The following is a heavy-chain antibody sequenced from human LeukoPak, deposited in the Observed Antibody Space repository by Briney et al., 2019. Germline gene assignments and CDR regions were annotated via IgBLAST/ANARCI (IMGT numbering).Heavy chain of an antibody. CDR1: GGSISSYY. Sequence: SETLSLTCTVSGGSISSYYWSWIRQPPGKGLEWIGYIYYSGSTSYNPSLKSRVTISVDTSKNQFSLKLSSVTAADTAVYYCARGRREGGKVGATSRFDYWGQGTLVTVSS. V-gene: IGHV4-59*12. J-gene: IGHJ4*02. CDR3: ARGRREGGKVGATSRFDY. CDR2: IYYSGST. D-gene: IGHD1-26*01.